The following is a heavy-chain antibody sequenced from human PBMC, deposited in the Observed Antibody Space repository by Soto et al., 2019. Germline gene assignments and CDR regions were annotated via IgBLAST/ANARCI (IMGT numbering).Heavy chain of an antibody. D-gene: IGHD5-18*01. CDR1: GFTFGYYA. J-gene: IGHJ6*02. CDR2: IRSKAYGGTT. Sequence: PGGSLRLSCTASGFTFGYYAMSGFRQAPGKGLEWVGFIRSKAYGGTTEYAASVKGRFTISRDDSKSIAYLQMNSLKTEDTAVYYCTRDGQPPSPYYYYYYGMDVWGQGTTVTVSS. V-gene: IGHV3-49*03. CDR3: TRDGQPPSPYYYYYYGMDV.